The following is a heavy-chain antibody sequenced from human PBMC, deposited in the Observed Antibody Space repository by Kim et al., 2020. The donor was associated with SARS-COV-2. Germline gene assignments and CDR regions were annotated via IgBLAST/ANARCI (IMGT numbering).Heavy chain of an antibody. CDR1: GYTFTGYY. V-gene: IGHV1-2*04. Sequence: ASVKVSCKASGYTFTGYYMHWVRQAPGQGLEWMGWINPNSGGTNYAQKFQGWVTMTRDTSISTAYMELSRLRSDDTAVYYCARGNVDTAMGSYYYYGMDVWGQGTTVTVSS. CDR3: ARGNVDTAMGSYYYYGMDV. CDR2: INPNSGGT. D-gene: IGHD5-18*01. J-gene: IGHJ6*02.